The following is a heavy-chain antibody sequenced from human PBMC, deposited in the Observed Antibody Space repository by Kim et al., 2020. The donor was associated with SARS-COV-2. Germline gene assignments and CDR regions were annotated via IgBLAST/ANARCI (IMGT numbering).Heavy chain of an antibody. CDR2: INHSGST. D-gene: IGHD6-19*01. Sequence: SETLSLTCAVYGGSFSGYYWSWIRQPPGKGLEWIGEINHSGSTNYNPSHKSRVTISVDTSKNQFSLKLSSVTAADTAVYYCARADSSGWYGGDYWGQGTLVTVSS. J-gene: IGHJ4*02. CDR1: GGSFSGYY. V-gene: IGHV4-34*01. CDR3: ARADSSGWYGGDY.